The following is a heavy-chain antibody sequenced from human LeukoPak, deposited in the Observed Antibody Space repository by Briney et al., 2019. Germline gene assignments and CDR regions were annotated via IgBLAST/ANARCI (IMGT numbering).Heavy chain of an antibody. CDR2: ISDDGGKK. V-gene: IGHV3-30*03. CDR1: GFTFSNYD. CDR3: ARERVVLILYY. Sequence: GGSLRLSCAASGFTFSNYDMHWRRQAPGKGLEWVAVISDDGGKKYYADSVKGRFTISRDSSKKTLDLQMNSLRAEDTAVYYCARERVVLILYYWGQGTLVTVSS. J-gene: IGHJ4*02. D-gene: IGHD3-3*01.